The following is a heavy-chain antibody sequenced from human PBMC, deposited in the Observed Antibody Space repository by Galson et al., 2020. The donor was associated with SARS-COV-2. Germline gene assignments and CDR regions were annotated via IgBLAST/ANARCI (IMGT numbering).Heavy chain of an antibody. CDR1: GFTFDDYA. Sequence: GESLKISCAASGFTFDDYAMHWVRQAPGKGLEWVSLISWDGGSTYYADSVKGRFTISRDNSKNSLYLQMNSLRAEDTALYYCAKDIRAFNYYYDMDVWGQGTTVTVSS. CDR3: AKDIRAFNYYYDMDV. J-gene: IGHJ6*02. CDR2: ISWDGGST. V-gene: IGHV3-43D*03. D-gene: IGHD3-16*01.